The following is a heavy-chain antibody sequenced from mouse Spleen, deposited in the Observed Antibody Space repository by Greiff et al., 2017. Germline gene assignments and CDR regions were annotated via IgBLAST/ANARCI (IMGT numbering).Heavy chain of an antibody. CDR3: ARHGNYDAMDY. D-gene: IGHD2-1*01. Sequence: EVQLVESGGGLVKLGGSLKLSCAASGFTFSSYAMSWVRQTPEKRLEWVATISSGGGNTYYPDSVKGRFTISRDNAKNTLYLQMSSLKSEDTAMYYCARHGNYDAMDYWGQGTSVTVSS. CDR2: ISSGGGNT. CDR1: GFTFSSYA. J-gene: IGHJ4*01. V-gene: IGHV5-9-3*01.